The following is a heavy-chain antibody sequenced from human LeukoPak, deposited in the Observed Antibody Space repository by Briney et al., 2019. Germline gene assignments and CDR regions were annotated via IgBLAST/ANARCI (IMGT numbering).Heavy chain of an antibody. CDR1: GFTFSSYA. J-gene: IGHJ4*02. D-gene: IGHD1-26*01. CDR2: ISYDGSNK. CDR3: ARAEWELMYYFDY. V-gene: IGHV3-30*01. Sequence: GGSLRLSCAASGFTFSSYAMHWVRQAPGKGLEWVSVISYDGSNKYYADSVKGRFTISRDNSKNTLYLQMKSLRAEDTAVYYCARAEWELMYYFDYWGQGTLVTVSS.